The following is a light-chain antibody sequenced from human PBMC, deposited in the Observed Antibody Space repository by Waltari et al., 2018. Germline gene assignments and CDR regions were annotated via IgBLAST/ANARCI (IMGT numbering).Light chain of an antibody. Sequence: QSVVTQPPSASGTPGQRVTISCSGRSSNIGSNTVNWYQQFPGRAPKLLIYRNNQWPSGVPDRFSGSKSGTSASLAISGLQSEDEADYYCAAWDNTLSGPSFGGGTKVTVL. CDR2: RNN. CDR3: AAWDNTLSGPS. J-gene: IGLJ3*02. CDR1: SSNIGSNT. V-gene: IGLV1-44*01.